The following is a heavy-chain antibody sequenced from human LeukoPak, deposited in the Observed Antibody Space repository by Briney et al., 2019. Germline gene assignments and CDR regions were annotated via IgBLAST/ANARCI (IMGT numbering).Heavy chain of an antibody. CDR3: AKDSHWILFDD. D-gene: IGHD2-2*03. J-gene: IGHJ4*02. Sequence: PGGTLRLSCLASGFTFTTYGMNWDRQAPGKGLEWVSGIGGSGTRTYYADSVKGRFTISRDNSKNTLYLQMNSLRDEDTAVYYCAKDSHWILFDDWGQGTLVTVSS. CDR1: GFTFTTYG. CDR2: IGGSGTRT. V-gene: IGHV3-23*01.